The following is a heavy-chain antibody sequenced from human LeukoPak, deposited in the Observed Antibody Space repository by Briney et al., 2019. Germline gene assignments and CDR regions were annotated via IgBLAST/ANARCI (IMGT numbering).Heavy chain of an antibody. CDR2: ISSTGSPM. D-gene: IGHD3-16*01. CDR3: ARSWARGHYYYYYMDV. CDR1: GFTFSDYY. J-gene: IGHJ6*03. Sequence: GGSLRLSCVASGFTFSDYYMSWIRQAPGKGLEWISYISSTGSPMYYADSVKGRFTISRDNARNSLYLQMNSLRAEDTAVYYCARSWARGHYYYYYMDVWGKGTTVTVSS. V-gene: IGHV3-11*04.